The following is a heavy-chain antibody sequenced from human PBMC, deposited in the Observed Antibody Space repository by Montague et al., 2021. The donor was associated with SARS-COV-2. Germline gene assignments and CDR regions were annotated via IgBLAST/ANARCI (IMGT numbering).Heavy chain of an antibody. CDR3: ARGYSAYDPLTQYYHYYYMDV. CDR2: INHSGST. J-gene: IGHJ6*03. Sequence: SETLSLTCAVYGGSFSGYYWSWIRQPPGKGLEWIGEINHSGSTNYNPSLKSRVTISVDTSKNQFSLKLSSVTAADTAVYYCARGYSAYDPLTQYYHYYYMDVWGKGTTVTVSS. D-gene: IGHD5-12*01. CDR1: GGSFSGYY. V-gene: IGHV4-34*01.